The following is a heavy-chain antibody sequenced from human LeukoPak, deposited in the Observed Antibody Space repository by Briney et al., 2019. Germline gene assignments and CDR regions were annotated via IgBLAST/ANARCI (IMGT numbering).Heavy chain of an antibody. CDR1: GGTFSSYA. Sequence: VASLKVSCKASGGTFSSYAISWVRQAPGQGLECMGRIIPIFGTANYAQKFQGRVTITADKSTSTAYMELSSLRSEDTAVYYCAIAYYYDSSGYYPMVDYWGQGTLVTVSS. CDR3: AIAYYYDSSGYYPMVDY. CDR2: IIPIFGTA. V-gene: IGHV1-69*06. J-gene: IGHJ4*02. D-gene: IGHD3-22*01.